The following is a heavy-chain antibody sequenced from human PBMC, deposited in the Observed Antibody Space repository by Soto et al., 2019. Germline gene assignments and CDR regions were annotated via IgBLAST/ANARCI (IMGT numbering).Heavy chain of an antibody. CDR3: VQRSPVGSYYFDS. CDR1: GFTFSNFA. CDR2: ISGSGGTT. D-gene: IGHD3-10*01. Sequence: GGSLRLSCGASGFTFSNFAMSWVRQSPGKGLEWVSSISGSGGTTLYAASVKGRFIISRDNSKNTLVLQMNSLRADDTAAYYSVQRSPVGSYYFDSWGQGTPVTVSS. J-gene: IGHJ4*02. V-gene: IGHV3-23*01.